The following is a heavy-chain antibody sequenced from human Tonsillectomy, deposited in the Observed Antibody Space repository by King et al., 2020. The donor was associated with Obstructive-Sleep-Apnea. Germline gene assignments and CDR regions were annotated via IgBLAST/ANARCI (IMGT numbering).Heavy chain of an antibody. CDR3: AREFHIAAATDYYYYGLDV. V-gene: IGHV3-21*01. CDR2: ISSTSSYI. CDR1: GFTFSSYS. J-gene: IGHJ6*02. Sequence: VQLVESGGGLVKPGGSLRLSCAASGFTFSSYSMNWVRHAPGKGLEWVSSISSTSSYIYYSDSVKGRFTIFRDNAKNSLYLQVSSLSAQDTAVYYCAREFHIAAATDYYYYGLDVWGQGTTVTVSS. D-gene: IGHD6-13*01.